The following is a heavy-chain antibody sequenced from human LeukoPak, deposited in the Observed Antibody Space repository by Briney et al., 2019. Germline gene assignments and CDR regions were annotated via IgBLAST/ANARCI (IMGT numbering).Heavy chain of an antibody. CDR3: AREVIAVAGYYYYYYMDV. J-gene: IGHJ6*03. Sequence: PSETLSLTCTVSGGSISSYYWSWIRQPPGKGLEWIGSIYHSGSTYYNPSLKSRVTISVDTSKNQFSLKLSSVTAADTAVYYCAREVIAVAGYYYYYYMDVWGKGTTVTVSS. CDR2: IYHSGST. V-gene: IGHV4-38-2*02. CDR1: GGSISSYY. D-gene: IGHD6-19*01.